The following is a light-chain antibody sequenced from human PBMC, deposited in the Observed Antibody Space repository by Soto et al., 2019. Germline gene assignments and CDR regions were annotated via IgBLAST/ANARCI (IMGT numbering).Light chain of an antibody. CDR1: QSISSW. CDR2: DAS. V-gene: IGKV1-5*01. Sequence: DIQMTQSPSSLSASVGDRVIITCRASQSISSWLAWYQQKPGKAPKLLIYDASSLESGVPSRFSGSGSGTEFTLTISSLQPDDFATYYCHQYNSYSETFGQGTKVDI. CDR3: HQYNSYSET. J-gene: IGKJ1*01.